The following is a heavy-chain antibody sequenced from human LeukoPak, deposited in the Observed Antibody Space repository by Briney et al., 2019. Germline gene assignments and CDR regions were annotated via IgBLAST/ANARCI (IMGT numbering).Heavy chain of an antibody. J-gene: IGHJ4*02. Sequence: SETLSLTCTVSGGSISSSDSYFWAWIRQPPGKGLEWIGSIYYRGSAYYNPSFKSRVAISMDTSKNQFSLRLSSVTAADTAVYYCARHGNIVIVPAALGFDYWGQGTLVTVSS. V-gene: IGHV4-39*01. CDR2: IYYRGSA. CDR3: ARHGNIVIVPAALGFDY. D-gene: IGHD2-2*01. CDR1: GGSISSSDSYF.